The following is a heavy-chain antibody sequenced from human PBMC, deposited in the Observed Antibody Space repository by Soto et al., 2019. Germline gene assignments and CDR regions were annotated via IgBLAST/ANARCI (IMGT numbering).Heavy chain of an antibody. V-gene: IGHV4-39*01. CDR3: ARQTYYYGSGSYMLIDY. Sequence: PSETLSLTCTVSGGSISSSSYYWGWIRQPPGKGLEWIGSIYYSGSTYYNPSLKSRVTISVDTSKNQFSLKLSSVTAADTAVYYCARQTYYYGSGSYMLIDYWGQGNLVTVSS. D-gene: IGHD3-10*01. CDR2: IYYSGST. J-gene: IGHJ4*02. CDR1: GGSISSSSYY.